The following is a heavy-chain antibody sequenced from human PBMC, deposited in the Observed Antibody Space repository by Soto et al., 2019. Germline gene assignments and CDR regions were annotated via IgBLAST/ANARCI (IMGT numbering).Heavy chain of an antibody. CDR2: INPSGPT. CDR1: GGSPSAYY. V-gene: IGHV4-34*01. CDR3: ALAPAAHILH. Sequence: QVQLQQWGAGLLKPSETLSLTCAVYGGSPSAYYWSWIRQPPGKGLEWIGEINPSGPTNYNPSLKSRVTISVDTSKNQFSLKLSSVTAADTAVYHCALAPAAHILHWGQGTLVTVSS. D-gene: IGHD2-2*01. J-gene: IGHJ1*01.